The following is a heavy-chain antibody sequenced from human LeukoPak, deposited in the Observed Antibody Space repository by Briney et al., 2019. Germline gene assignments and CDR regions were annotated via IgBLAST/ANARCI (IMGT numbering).Heavy chain of an antibody. D-gene: IGHD3-3*01. Sequence: GASVKVSCKASGYTFTSYGISWVRQATGQGLEWMGWMNPNSGNTGYAQKFQGRVTMTRNTSISTAYMELSSLRSEDTAVYYCASGYYDFWSGYFPIYYYYGMDVWGQGTTVTVSS. V-gene: IGHV1-8*02. J-gene: IGHJ6*02. CDR2: MNPNSGNT. CDR1: GYTFTSYG. CDR3: ASGYYDFWSGYFPIYYYYGMDV.